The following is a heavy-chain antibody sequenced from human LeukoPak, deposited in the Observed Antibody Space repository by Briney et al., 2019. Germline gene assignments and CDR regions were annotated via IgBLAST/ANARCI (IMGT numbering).Heavy chain of an antibody. J-gene: IGHJ4*02. D-gene: IGHD3-10*01. CDR1: GFTFSSYA. CDR2: ISGSGGST. CDR3: ARSLTKVRGYDY. Sequence: GGSLRLSCAASGFTFSSYAMSWVRQAPGKGLEWVSAISGSGGSTYYADSVKGRFTISRDNSKNTMYLLMNSLRIEDTAVYYCARSLTKVRGYDYWGQGTLVTVSS. V-gene: IGHV3-23*01.